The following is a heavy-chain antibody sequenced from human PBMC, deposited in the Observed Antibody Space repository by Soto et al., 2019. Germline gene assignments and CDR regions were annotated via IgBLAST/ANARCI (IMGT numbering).Heavy chain of an antibody. D-gene: IGHD3-16*01. V-gene: IGHV3-33*01. CDR2: IWYDGSNK. CDR3: ARDRRGSGYYFDY. CDR1: GFTFSSYG. Sequence: VGSLRLSCAASGFTFSSYGMHWVRQAPGKGLEWVAVIWYDGSNKYYADSVKGRFTISRDNSKNTLYLQMNSLRAEDTAVYYCARDRRGSGYYFDYWGQGTLVTVSS. J-gene: IGHJ4*02.